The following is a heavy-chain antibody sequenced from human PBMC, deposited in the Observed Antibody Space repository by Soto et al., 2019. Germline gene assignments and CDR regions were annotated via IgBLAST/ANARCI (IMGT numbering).Heavy chain of an antibody. J-gene: IGHJ6*02. D-gene: IGHD3-10*01. CDR2: IKQDGSEK. CDR3: AREGITMVRGAVYYYYGMDV. V-gene: IGHV3-7*01. CDR1: GFTFSSYW. Sequence: EVQLVESGGGLVQPGGSLRLSCAASGFTFSSYWMSWVRQAPGKGLEWGANIKQDGSEKYYVDSVKGRFTISRNNAKNSLYLQMNSLRAEDTAVYYCAREGITMVRGAVYYYYGMDVWGQGTTVTVSS.